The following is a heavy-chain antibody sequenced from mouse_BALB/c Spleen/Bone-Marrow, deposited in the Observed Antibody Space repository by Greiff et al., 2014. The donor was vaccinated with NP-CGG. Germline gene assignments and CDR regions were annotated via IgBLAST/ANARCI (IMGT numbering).Heavy chain of an antibody. J-gene: IGHJ3*01. CDR2: IWAGGST. CDR1: GFSLTSYG. Sequence: QVQLKESGPGLVAPSQSLSITCTVSGFSLTSYGVHWVRQPPGKGLEWLGVIWAGGSTNYNSALMSRLSISKDNSKSQVFLKMNSLQTDDTAMYYCAREYHGVAYWGQGTLVTVSA. V-gene: IGHV2-9*02. CDR3: AREYHGVAY. D-gene: IGHD5-1-1*01.